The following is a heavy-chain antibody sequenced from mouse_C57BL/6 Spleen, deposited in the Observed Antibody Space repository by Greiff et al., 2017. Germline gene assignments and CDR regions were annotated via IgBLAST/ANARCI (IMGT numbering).Heavy chain of an antibody. CDR1: GFTFSDYG. CDR3: AKTSIVATPYAMDY. D-gene: IGHD1-1*01. CDR2: NSSGSSTI. V-gene: IGHV5-17*01. Sequence: EVKLMESGGGLVKPGGSLKLSCAASGFTFSDYGMHWVRQAPEKGLEWVAYNSSGSSTIYYADTVKGRYTSSRDNAKKTLFLQMTRLRSEDTAMYYCAKTSIVATPYAMDYWGQGTSVTVSS. J-gene: IGHJ4*01.